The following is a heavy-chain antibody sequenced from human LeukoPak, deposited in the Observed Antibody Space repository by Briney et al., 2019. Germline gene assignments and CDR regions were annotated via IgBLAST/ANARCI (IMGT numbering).Heavy chain of an antibody. J-gene: IGHJ4*02. CDR2: ISDDSSFT. D-gene: IGHD2-15*01. Sequence: GGSLRLSCAASGFTFNSYSMNWVRQAPGKGLECISTISDDSSFTYYADSVKGRSAISRDDSKNTLYLQMNNLKVEDTAVYYCAKGRCSGVGCDSFHSWGQGALVTVSS. CDR1: GFTFNSYS. V-gene: IGHV3-21*04. CDR3: AKGRCSGVGCDSFHS.